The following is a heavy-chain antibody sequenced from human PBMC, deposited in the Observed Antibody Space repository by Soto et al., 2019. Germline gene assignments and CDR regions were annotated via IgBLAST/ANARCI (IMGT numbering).Heavy chain of an antibody. Sequence: SETLSLTCAVSGGSISSSNWWSWVRQPPGKGLEWIGEIYHSGSTNYNPSLKSRVTISVDKSKNQFSLKLSSVTAADTAVYYCARDRVHTPGYFDYWGQGTLVTVSS. CDR1: GGSISSSNW. J-gene: IGHJ4*02. V-gene: IGHV4-4*02. CDR2: IYHSGST. CDR3: ARDRVHTPGYFDY.